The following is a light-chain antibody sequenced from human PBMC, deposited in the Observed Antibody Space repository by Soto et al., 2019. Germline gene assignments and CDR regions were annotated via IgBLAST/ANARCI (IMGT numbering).Light chain of an antibody. J-gene: IGKJ1*01. V-gene: IGKV1-39*01. CDR3: QQSYSTPWT. CDR2: AAS. Sequence: DIQMTQSPSSLSASVGDRVTISCRASQTISSFLNWYQHKPGKAPKLLIYAASSLQSGVPSRFSGSGSGTDFTLTISSLQPEDFTTYYCQQSYSTPWTFGQGTTGDIK. CDR1: QTISSF.